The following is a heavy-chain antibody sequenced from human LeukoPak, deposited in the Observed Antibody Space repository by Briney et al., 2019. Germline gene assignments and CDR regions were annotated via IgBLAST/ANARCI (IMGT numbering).Heavy chain of an antibody. Sequence: SQTLSLTCTVSSGSISSSSYYWGWIRQPPGKGLEWIGSIYYSGSTYYNPSLRSRVTISVDTSKNQFSLKLSSVTAADTAVYYCARPAGIYDILTGYFPYYGMDVWGQGTTVTVSS. CDR2: IYYSGST. V-gene: IGHV4-39*01. CDR3: ARPAGIYDILTGYFPYYGMDV. J-gene: IGHJ6*02. CDR1: SGSISSSSYY. D-gene: IGHD3-9*01.